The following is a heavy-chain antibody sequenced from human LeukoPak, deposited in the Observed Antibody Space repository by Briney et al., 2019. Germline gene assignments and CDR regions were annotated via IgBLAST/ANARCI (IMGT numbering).Heavy chain of an antibody. J-gene: IGHJ4*02. CDR2: ISYDGPNK. CDR1: GFTFSTYA. D-gene: IGHD3-22*01. V-gene: IGHV3-30*04. CDR3: AKDFPQVPQDYYDSICFDY. Sequence: PGGSLRLSCAASGFTFSTYAMHWVRQAPGKGLEWVSAISYDGPNKRYADSVKGRFTISRDNSKNTLYLQMNSLRAEDTAVYYCAKDFPQVPQDYYDSICFDYWGQGTLVTVSS.